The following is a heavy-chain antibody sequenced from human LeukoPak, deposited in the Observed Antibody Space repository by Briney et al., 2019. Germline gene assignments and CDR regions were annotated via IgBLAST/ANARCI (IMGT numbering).Heavy chain of an antibody. CDR3: ARESGSYRSLDY. CDR1: GGSISSYY. Sequence: RASETLSLTCTVSGGSISSYYWSWIRQPAGKGLEWIGRIYTSGSTNYSPSLKSRVTMSVDTSKNQFSLHLTFVTAADTAVYYCARESGSYRSLDYWGQGTLVTVSS. CDR2: IYTSGST. J-gene: IGHJ4*02. V-gene: IGHV4-4*07. D-gene: IGHD1-26*01.